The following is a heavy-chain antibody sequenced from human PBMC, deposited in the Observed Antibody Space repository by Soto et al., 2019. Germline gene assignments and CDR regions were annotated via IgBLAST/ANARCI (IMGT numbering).Heavy chain of an antibody. CDR1: GGSISSGDYY. CDR3: ARVGGFGATTIDY. J-gene: IGHJ4*02. D-gene: IGHD3-10*01. CDR2: IYYSGST. Sequence: QVQLQESGPGLVKPSQTLSLTCTVSGGSISSGDYYWSWIRQPPGKGLEWIGYIYYSGSTYYNPSLKSRVTISVDTSKNPVSLKLSSVTAADTAVYYCARVGGFGATTIDYWGQGTLVTVSS. V-gene: IGHV4-30-4*01.